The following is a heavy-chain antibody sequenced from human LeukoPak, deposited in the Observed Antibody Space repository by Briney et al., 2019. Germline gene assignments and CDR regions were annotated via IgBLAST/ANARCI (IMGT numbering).Heavy chain of an antibody. J-gene: IGHJ4*02. D-gene: IGHD5-24*01. V-gene: IGHV3-48*02. Sequence: GGSLRLSCVVSGFTFSTYAMHWVRQAPGKGLEWVSFITSTSNNIYYADSVKGRFTISRDNAQNSLYLHMSSLRDEDTAVYYCARGDGFHHFDYWGQGALVIVSS. CDR1: GFTFSTYA. CDR2: ITSTSNNI. CDR3: ARGDGFHHFDY.